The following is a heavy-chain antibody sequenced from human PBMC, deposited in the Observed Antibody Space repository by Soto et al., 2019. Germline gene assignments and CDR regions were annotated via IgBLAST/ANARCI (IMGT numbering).Heavy chain of an antibody. J-gene: IGHJ4*02. CDR2: ISYDGSNK. CDR3: AIEVAEGGYFDF. CDR1: GFTFSSYG. D-gene: IGHD2-15*01. V-gene: IGHV3-30*03. Sequence: GGSLRLSCAASGFTFSSYGMHWVRQAPVKGLEWEADISYDGSNKYYADSVMGRFTISRDNSKNTLYLKMKTLRAEDTGVYYCAIEVAEGGYFDFWGKGTMVTVSS.